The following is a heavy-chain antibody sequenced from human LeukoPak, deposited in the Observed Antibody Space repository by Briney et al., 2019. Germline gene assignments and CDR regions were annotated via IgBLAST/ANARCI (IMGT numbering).Heavy chain of an antibody. CDR3: ARERTTVTTSWFDP. CDR2: IYSGGST. CDR1: GFTVSSNY. Sequence: PGGPLRLSCAASGFTVSSNYMSWVRQAPGKGLEWVSVIYSGGSTYYADSVKGRFTISRDNSKNTLYLQMNSLRAEDTAVYYCARERTTVTTSWFDPWGQGTLVTVSS. V-gene: IGHV3-53*01. J-gene: IGHJ5*02. D-gene: IGHD4-17*01.